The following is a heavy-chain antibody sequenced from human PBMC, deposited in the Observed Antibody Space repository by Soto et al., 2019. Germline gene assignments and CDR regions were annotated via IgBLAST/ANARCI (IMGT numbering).Heavy chain of an antibody. CDR2: IWYDGSNK. D-gene: IGHD1-26*01. Sequence: GGSLRLSCAASGFTFSSYGMHWVRQAPGKGLEWVAVIWYDGSNKYYADSVKGRFTISRDNSKNTLYLQMNSLRAEDTAVYYCARDLEPSGSYVLDPWGQGTLVTVSS. CDR3: ARDLEPSGSYVLDP. CDR1: GFTFSSYG. J-gene: IGHJ5*02. V-gene: IGHV3-33*01.